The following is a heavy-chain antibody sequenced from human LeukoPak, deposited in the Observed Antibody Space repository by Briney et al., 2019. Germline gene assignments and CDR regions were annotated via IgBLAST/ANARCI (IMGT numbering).Heavy chain of an antibody. J-gene: IGHJ3*02. CDR1: GFTLSSCS. CDR3: AKGGVIGHAFDI. Sequence: GGSLRLSCGASGFTLSSCSMGWVRQAPGKGLECVSAISGAGSTFYADSVKGRFTISRDISTNTLYLQMNSLSAEDTAVYYCAKGGVIGHAFDIWGQGTMVTVSS. CDR2: ISGAGST. V-gene: IGHV3-23*01. D-gene: IGHD3-10*01.